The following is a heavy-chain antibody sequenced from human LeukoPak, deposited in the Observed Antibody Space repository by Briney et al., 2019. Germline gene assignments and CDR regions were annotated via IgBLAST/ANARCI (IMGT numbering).Heavy chain of an antibody. CDR3: ARALYYDFWSGYYSPYYYYYGMDV. CDR2: FYYSGGT. V-gene: IGHV4-59*01. CDR1: GGSISSYY. Sequence: PSETLSLTCTVSGGSISSYYWSWIRQPPGEGLEGSGYFYYSGGTNYNPSLKGRVTISVDTSKNQYSLKLSSVTAADTAVYYCARALYYDFWSGYYSPYYYYYGMDVWGRGTTVTVSS. J-gene: IGHJ6*02. D-gene: IGHD3-3*01.